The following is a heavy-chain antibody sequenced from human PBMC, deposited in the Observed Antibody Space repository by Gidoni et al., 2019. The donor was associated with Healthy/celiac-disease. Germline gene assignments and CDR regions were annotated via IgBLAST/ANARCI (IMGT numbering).Heavy chain of an antibody. D-gene: IGHD3-10*01. J-gene: IGHJ6*02. V-gene: IGHV3-74*01. CDR2: MNSDGSST. Sequence: EVQLVESGGGFVQPWGSLRLSCAASGFTFSSSWLHWVRQAPGKGLVWGSRMNSDGSSTSYADSVKGRVTISRDNAKNTLYLQMNSLRAEDTAVYYCARNYGSGSYAYYYYYGMDVWGQGTTVTVSS. CDR3: ARNYGSGSYAYYYYYGMDV. CDR1: GFTFSSSW.